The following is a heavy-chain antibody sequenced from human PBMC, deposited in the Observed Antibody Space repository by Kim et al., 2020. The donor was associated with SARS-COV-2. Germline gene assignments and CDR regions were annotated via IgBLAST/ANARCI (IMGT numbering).Heavy chain of an antibody. CDR1: GFTFSSYA. CDR2: ISYDGSNK. V-gene: IGHV3-30*04. CDR3: ARVGRGSGWFSYYYYGMDV. J-gene: IGHJ6*02. Sequence: GGSLRLSCAASGFTFSSYAMHWVRQAPGKGLEWVAVISYDGSNKYYADCVKGRFTISRDNSKNTLYLQMNSLRAEDTAVYYCARVGRGSGWFSYYYYGMDVWGQGTTVTVSS. D-gene: IGHD6-19*01.